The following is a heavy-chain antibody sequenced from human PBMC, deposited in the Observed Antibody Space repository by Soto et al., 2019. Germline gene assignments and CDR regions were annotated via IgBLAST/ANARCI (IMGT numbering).Heavy chain of an antibody. CDR3: ARLYGLDAFDF. CDR1: GGSVSRYE. J-gene: IGHJ3*01. CDR2: NFYSVST. D-gene: IGHD3-16*02. Sequence: PSETLSLTCSVSGGSVSRYEWSWFRQPPGKGLEWIGYNFYSVSTNYNPSLKSRVTISVDTSKNQFSLKLSSVTAADTAVYYCARLYGLDAFDFWGQGTMVTVSS. V-gene: IGHV4-59*08.